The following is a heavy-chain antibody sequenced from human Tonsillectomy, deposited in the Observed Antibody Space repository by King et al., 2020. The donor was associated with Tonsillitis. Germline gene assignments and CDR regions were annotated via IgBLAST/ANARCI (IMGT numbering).Heavy chain of an antibody. D-gene: IGHD6-19*01. V-gene: IGHV3-74*01. CDR2: ISSDGSGT. J-gene: IGHJ4*02. CDR1: GFNFRNHF. Sequence: VQLVESGGDLVQPGGSLRLSCAASGFNFRNHFIHWVRQAPGTGLVWVARISSDGSGTRDADSVRGRFTISRDNAKNTVFLEMKSLTVNDTAVYYCARESEDAAMAFDFWGQGTLVTVSS. CDR3: ARESEDAAMAFDF.